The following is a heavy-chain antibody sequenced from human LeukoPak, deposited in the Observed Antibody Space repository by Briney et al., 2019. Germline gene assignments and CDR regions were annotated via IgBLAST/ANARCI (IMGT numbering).Heavy chain of an antibody. J-gene: IGHJ2*01. CDR2: ISSSSSYI. CDR3: ARDRNSSWYWVWYFDL. Sequence: PGGSLRLSCAASGFTFSSYSMNWVRQAPGKGLEWVSSISSSSSYIYYADSVKGRFTISRDNAKNSLYLQMNSLRAEDTAVYYCARDRNSSWYWVWYFDLWGRGTLVTVSS. D-gene: IGHD6-13*01. CDR1: GFTFSSYS. V-gene: IGHV3-21*01.